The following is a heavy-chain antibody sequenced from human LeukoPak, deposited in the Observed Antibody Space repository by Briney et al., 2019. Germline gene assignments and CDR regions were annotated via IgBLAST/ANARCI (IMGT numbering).Heavy chain of an antibody. D-gene: IGHD1-26*01. CDR3: ARVEWIVGFDY. J-gene: IGHJ4*02. CDR2: ISSSGSTI. CDR1: GFTFSSYE. Sequence: GGSLRLSCAASGFTFSSYEMNWVRQAPGKGLEGVSYISSSGSTIYYADSVKGRFTISRDNAKNSLYLQMNSLRAEDTAVYYCARVEWIVGFDYWGQGTLVTVSS. V-gene: IGHV3-48*03.